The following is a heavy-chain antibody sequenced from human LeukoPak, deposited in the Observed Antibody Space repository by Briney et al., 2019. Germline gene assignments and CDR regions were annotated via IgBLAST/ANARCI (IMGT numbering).Heavy chain of an antibody. D-gene: IGHD3-22*01. J-gene: IGHJ4*02. CDR3: ARANHLYDSSGYYQSYFDY. V-gene: IGHV1-69*13. Sequence: SVKVSCKASGGTFSSYAISWVRQAPGQGLEWMGGIIPIFGTANYAQKFQGRVTITADESTSTAYMELSSLRSEDTAVYYCARANHLYDSSGYYQSYFDYWGQGTLVTVSS. CDR1: GGTFSSYA. CDR2: IIPIFGTA.